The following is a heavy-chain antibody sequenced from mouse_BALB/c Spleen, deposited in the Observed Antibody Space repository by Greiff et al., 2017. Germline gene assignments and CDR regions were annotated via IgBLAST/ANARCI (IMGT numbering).Heavy chain of an antibody. J-gene: IGHJ4*01. CDR2: ISNGGGST. CDR1: GFTFSSYT. D-gene: IGHD1-1*01. Sequence: EVKLQESGGGLVQPGGSLKLSCAASGFTFSSYTMSWVRQTPEKRLEWVAYISNGGGSTYYPDTVKGRFTISRDNAKNTLYLQMSSLKSEDTAMYYCARGSSYAMDYWGQGTSVTVSS. CDR3: ARGSSYAMDY. V-gene: IGHV5-12-2*01.